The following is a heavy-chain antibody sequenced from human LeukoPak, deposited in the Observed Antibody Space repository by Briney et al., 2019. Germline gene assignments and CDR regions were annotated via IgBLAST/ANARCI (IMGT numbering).Heavy chain of an antibody. CDR2: ISWNSGSI. V-gene: IGHV3-9*01. Sequence: AGGSLRLSCAASGFTFDDYAMHWVRQAPGKGLEWVSGISWNSGSIGYADSVKGRFTISRDNAKNSLYLQMNSLRAEDTALYYCAKDRRTYYYYGMDVWGQGTTVTVSS. CDR3: AKDRRTYYYYGMDV. J-gene: IGHJ6*02. CDR1: GFTFDDYA.